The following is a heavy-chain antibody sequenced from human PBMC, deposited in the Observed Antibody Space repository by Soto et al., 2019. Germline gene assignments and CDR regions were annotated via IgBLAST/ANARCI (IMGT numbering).Heavy chain of an antibody. V-gene: IGHV1-69*12. CDR3: ARDEDSSVYYRPDAFDI. D-gene: IGHD3-22*01. CDR1: GGTFSSYA. Sequence: QVQLVQSGAEVKKPGSSVKVSCKASGGTFSSYAISWVRQAPGQGLEWMGGIIPIFGTANYAQKFQGRVTITAEESTSTAYMKLSSLRSEDTAVYYCARDEDSSVYYRPDAFDIWGQGTMVTVSS. J-gene: IGHJ3*02. CDR2: IIPIFGTA.